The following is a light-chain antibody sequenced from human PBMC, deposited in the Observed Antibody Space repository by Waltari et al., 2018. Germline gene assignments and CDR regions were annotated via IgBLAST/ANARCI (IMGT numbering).Light chain of an antibody. CDR3: QEYDSLPVT. CDR2: KAS. V-gene: IGKV1-5*03. CDR1: QSVKNN. Sequence: DLQMTQSPSSLSASVGDSVTITCRASQSVKNNLAWYQQAPGKAPKVLIHKASRLESGAPSRFSGSGYGTEFTLTISSLQPDDFATYYCQEYDSLPVTFGGGTKVEI. J-gene: IGKJ4*01.